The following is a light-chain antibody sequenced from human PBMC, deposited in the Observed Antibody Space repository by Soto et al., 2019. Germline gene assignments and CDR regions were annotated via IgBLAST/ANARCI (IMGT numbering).Light chain of an antibody. Sequence: DIQMTQSPSTVSASVGDRVTITCRASQTIGTWLAWYQQKPGKAPKLLIYTASSLETGVPSRFSGSGSGTEFTVTITSLQPDDYATYYCQQNNAIPLTIGGGTKVEIK. V-gene: IGKV1-5*03. CDR2: TAS. CDR1: QTIGTW. J-gene: IGKJ4*01. CDR3: QQNNAIPLT.